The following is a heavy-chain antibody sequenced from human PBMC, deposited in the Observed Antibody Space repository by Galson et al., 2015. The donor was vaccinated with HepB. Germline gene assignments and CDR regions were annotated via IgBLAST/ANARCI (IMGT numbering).Heavy chain of an antibody. J-gene: IGHJ4*02. CDR3: ARGQYNWNDGAIDY. V-gene: IGHV3-21*01. CDR2: ISSSSSYI. D-gene: IGHD1-1*01. CDR1: GFTFSSYS. Sequence: SLRLSCAASGFTFSSYSMNWVRQAPGKGLEWVSSISSSSSYIYYADSVKGRFTISRDNAKNSLYLQMNSLRAEDTAVYYCARGQYNWNDGAIDYWGQGTLVTVSS.